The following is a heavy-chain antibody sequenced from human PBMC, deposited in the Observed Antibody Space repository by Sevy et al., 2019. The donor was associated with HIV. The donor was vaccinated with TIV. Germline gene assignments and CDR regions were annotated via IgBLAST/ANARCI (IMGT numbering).Heavy chain of an antibody. CDR2: IYHSGST. CDR3: AGLGILLRGVFDF. D-gene: IGHD3-22*01. V-gene: IGHV4-39*01. CDR1: SASIGSTNYY. Sequence: SETLSLTCSVSSASIGSTNYYWGWIRQTPGRGLEWIGSIYHSGSTYYNPSLKTRVTMSVDTSKNQFTLKLASVTAADTAVYYCAGLGILLRGVFDFWGQGSLVTVSS. J-gene: IGHJ4*02.